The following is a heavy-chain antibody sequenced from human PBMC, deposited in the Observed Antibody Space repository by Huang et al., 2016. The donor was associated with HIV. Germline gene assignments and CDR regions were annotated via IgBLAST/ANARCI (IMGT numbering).Heavy chain of an antibody. Sequence: HVQLQESGPGLLKPSEPLSLTCTVSGGSINSYYWSWIRQPAGKGPEWIGRIYTNGTTMYNPSLRRRVTLSVDTAKNYFSLKLKSVTAADTAVYYCARDGARRLFDYWGQGAPVTVSS. J-gene: IGHJ4*02. V-gene: IGHV4-4*07. CDR1: GGSINSYY. CDR2: IYTNGTT. D-gene: IGHD1-1*01. CDR3: ARDGARRLFDY.